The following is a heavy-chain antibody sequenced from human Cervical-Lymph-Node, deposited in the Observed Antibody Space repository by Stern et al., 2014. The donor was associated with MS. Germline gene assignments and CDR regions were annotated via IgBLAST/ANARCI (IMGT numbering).Heavy chain of an antibody. CDR1: GASIISTNYY. Sequence: QMQLQESGPGLVKPSQTLSLTCTVSGASIISTNYYWSCIRQHPTKGLEWIGYIHFSGLTYYNPSLQSRLSMSVDTSKNQVSLKLNSVTAADTAIYYCARFRTIYDWFDPWGQGTLVTVSS. CDR2: IHFSGLT. V-gene: IGHV4-31*03. D-gene: IGHD3-3*01. J-gene: IGHJ5*02. CDR3: ARFRTIYDWFDP.